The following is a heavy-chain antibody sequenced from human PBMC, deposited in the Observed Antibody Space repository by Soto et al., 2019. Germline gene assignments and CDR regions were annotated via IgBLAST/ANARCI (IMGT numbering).Heavy chain of an antibody. CDR2: IDNSKS. Sequence: GSLRLACSASGFTFSDYSMSWVRQAPGRGLEWVSSIDNSKSFYADSVKGRFTISRDNSKSTLSLQMNSLRAEDTALYYCARDAVNGDGLWLVGYWGQGTMVTVSS. CDR1: GFTFSDYS. J-gene: IGHJ4*02. V-gene: IGHV3-23*01. CDR3: ARDAVNGDGLWLVGY. D-gene: IGHD4-17*01.